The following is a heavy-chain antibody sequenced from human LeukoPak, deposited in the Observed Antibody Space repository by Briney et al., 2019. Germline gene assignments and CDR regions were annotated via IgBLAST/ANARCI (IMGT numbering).Heavy chain of an antibody. J-gene: IGHJ4*02. V-gene: IGHV4-59*01. Sequence: SETLSLTCTVSGGSISSYYWSWIRQPPGKGLEWIGYIYYSGSTNYNPSLKSRVTISVDTSKNQFSLKLSSVTAADTAVYYCARDIYWQQLGLTNWGQGTLVTVSS. CDR1: GGSISSYY. CDR3: ARDIYWQQLGLTN. CDR2: IYYSGST. D-gene: IGHD6-13*01.